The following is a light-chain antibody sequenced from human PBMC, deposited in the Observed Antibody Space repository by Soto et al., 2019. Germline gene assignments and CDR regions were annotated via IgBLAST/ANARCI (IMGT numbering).Light chain of an antibody. Sequence: QSVLTQPPSASASLGASVTLTCTGSSSNIGAGYDVHWYQQLPGTAPKLLIYGNSNRPSGVPDRFSGSKSGTSASLAITGLQAEDEADYYCQSYDSSLSGWVFGGGTKLTVL. CDR3: QSYDSSLSGWV. CDR1: SSNIGAGYD. CDR2: GNS. J-gene: IGLJ3*02. V-gene: IGLV1-40*01.